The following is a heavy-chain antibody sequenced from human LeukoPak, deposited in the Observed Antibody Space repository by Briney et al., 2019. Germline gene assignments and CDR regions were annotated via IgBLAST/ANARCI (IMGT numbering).Heavy chain of an antibody. CDR2: INVEGTRT. J-gene: IGHJ3*02. V-gene: IGHV3-74*01. CDR3: AKDWRIAAAGTPSDAFDI. CDR1: GFTFSNYW. Sequence: GGSLRLSCAGSGFTFSNYWVHWVRQAPGKGLVWVSRINVEGTRTDYADSVRGRFTISRDNSKNTLYLHMNRLRAEDTAVYYCAKDWRIAAAGTPSDAFDIWGQGTMVTVSS. D-gene: IGHD6-13*01.